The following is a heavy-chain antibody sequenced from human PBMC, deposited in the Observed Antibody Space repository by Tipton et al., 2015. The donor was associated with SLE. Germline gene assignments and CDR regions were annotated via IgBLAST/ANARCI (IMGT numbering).Heavy chain of an antibody. CDR3: ARESGDSGYFDL. Sequence: TLSLTCTVSGGSISSHYWSWIRQPPGKGLEWIGYSYYSGSTNYNPSLKSRVTISVDRSKNQFSLKLSSVTAADTAVYYCARESGDSGYFDLWGRGTLVTVSS. D-gene: IGHD1-26*01. V-gene: IGHV4-59*11. J-gene: IGHJ2*01. CDR1: GGSISSHY. CDR2: SYYSGST.